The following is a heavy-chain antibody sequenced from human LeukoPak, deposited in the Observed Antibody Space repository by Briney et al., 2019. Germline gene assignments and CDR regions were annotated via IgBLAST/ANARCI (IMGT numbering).Heavy chain of an antibody. D-gene: IGHD3-3*01. CDR2: ISSSGDF. CDR1: GFSFSDYY. Sequence: PGGSLRLSCAATGFSFSDYYMFWIRQAPGKGLEWVSYISSSGDFKYADSVKGRFTVSRDNAKNSLYLQMNSLRAEDTAVYYCARPDEDNGYYLNPYPLDYWGPGTLVAVSS. J-gene: IGHJ4*02. CDR3: ARPDEDNGYYLNPYPLDY. V-gene: IGHV3-11*01.